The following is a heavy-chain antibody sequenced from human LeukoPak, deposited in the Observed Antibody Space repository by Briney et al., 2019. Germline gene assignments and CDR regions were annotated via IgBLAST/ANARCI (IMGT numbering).Heavy chain of an antibody. CDR2: ISGSGGRT. D-gene: IGHD4-17*01. CDR3: ARVTTVTSPYFDY. J-gene: IGHJ4*02. Sequence: GGSLRLSCAASGFTFTSYAMNWVRQAPGKGLEWVSSISGSGGRTYYADSVRGRFTISRDNSKNSLYLQMNSLRAEDTAVYYCARVTTVTSPYFDYWGQGTLVTVSS. CDR1: GFTFTSYA. V-gene: IGHV3-23*01.